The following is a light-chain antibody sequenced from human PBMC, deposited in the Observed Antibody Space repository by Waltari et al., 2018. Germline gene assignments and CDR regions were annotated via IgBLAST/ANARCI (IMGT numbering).Light chain of an antibody. CDR3: QQYNDWPRT. CDR1: QSVSSN. CDR2: GSS. V-gene: IGKV3-15*01. Sequence: EIVMTQSPATLSVSPGERATLSCRATQSVSSNLAGYQQKLGQAPGLLIYGSSTRATGIPDRFSGSGSGTEFILTIGSLQSEDFAVYYCQQYNDWPRTFGEGTKVEIK. J-gene: IGKJ1*01.